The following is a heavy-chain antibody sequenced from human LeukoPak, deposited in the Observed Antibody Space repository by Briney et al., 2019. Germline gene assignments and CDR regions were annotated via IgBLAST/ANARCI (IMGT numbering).Heavy chain of an antibody. J-gene: IGHJ4*02. CDR2: IYTSGST. CDR1: GGSISSGSYY. CDR3: AANSADYNTLGSSYKV. Sequence: SETLSLACTVSGGSISSGSYYWSWIRQPAGKGLEWIGRIYTSGSTNYNPSLKSRVTISVDTSKNQFSLKLNSVTAADTAVFYCAANSADYNTLGSSYKVWGQGTLVTVSS. D-gene: IGHD3-10*01. V-gene: IGHV4-61*02.